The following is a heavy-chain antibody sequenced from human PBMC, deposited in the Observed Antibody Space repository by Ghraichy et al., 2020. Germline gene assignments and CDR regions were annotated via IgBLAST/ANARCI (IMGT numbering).Heavy chain of an antibody. CDR3: AREEMATNYVDY. CDR1: GGSISSGGYY. Sequence: SQTLSLTCTVSGGSISSGGYYWTWIRQHPGKGLEWIGYIYYSGTTYYNPSLESRVTISVDTSKKQFSLKLSSVTAADTAVYYCAREEMATNYVDYWGQGTLVTVSS. CDR2: IYYSGTT. D-gene: IGHD5-24*01. J-gene: IGHJ4*02. V-gene: IGHV4-31*03.